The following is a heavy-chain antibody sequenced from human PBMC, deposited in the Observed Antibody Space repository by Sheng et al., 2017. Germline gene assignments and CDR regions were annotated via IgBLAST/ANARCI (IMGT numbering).Heavy chain of an antibody. CDR3: AATQTYYDILTGYFNWFDP. J-gene: IGHJ5*02. CDR1: GFSISSAYY. V-gene: IGHV4-38-2*02. Sequence: QVQLQESGPGLVKPSETLSLTCTVSGFSISSAYYWGWIRQPPGKGLEWIGSIHHSGSTYYNPSLKSRVTISVDMSKNQLSLKLSSVTAADTAVYYCAATQTYYDILTGYFNWFDPWGQGTLVTVSS. CDR2: IHHSGST. D-gene: IGHD3-9*01.